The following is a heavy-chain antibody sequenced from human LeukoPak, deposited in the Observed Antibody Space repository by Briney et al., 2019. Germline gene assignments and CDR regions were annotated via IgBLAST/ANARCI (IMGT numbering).Heavy chain of an antibody. CDR1: GYTFTSYG. V-gene: IGHV1-18*04. Sequence: ASVKVSCKASGYTFTSYGISWVRQAPGQGLEWMGWISAYSGNTKYAQKLQGRVTMTTDTSTSTAYMELRSLRSDDTAVYYCARPSSGWYGTDYWGQGTLVTVSS. CDR3: ARPSSGWYGTDY. D-gene: IGHD6-19*01. J-gene: IGHJ4*02. CDR2: ISAYSGNT.